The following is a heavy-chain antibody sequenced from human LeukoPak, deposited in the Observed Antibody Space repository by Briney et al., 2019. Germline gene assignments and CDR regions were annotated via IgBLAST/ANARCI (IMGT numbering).Heavy chain of an antibody. V-gene: IGHV3-48*01. CDR1: GFTFSNYS. CDR3: ARRYSSGWCSDY. D-gene: IGHD6-19*01. J-gene: IGHJ4*02. Sequence: GGSLRLSCAASGFTFSNYSMNWVRQAPGKGLEWVSYISSSSSTICYADSVKGRFTISRDNAKNSLYLQMNSLGAEDTAVYYCARRYSSGWCSDYWGQGTLVTVSS. CDR2: ISSSSSTI.